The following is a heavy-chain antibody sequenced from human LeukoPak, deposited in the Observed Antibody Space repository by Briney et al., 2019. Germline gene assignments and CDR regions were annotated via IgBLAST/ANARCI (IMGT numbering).Heavy chain of an antibody. CDR3: AELGITMIGGV. V-gene: IGHV3-48*03. Sequence: GGPLRLSCAASGFSFSSYAMSWVRQAPGKGLEWVSYISSSGSTIYYADSVKGRFTISRDNAKNSLYLQMNSLRAEDTAVYYCAELGITMIGGVWGKGTTVTISS. CDR2: ISSSGSTI. D-gene: IGHD3-10*02. CDR1: GFSFSSYA. J-gene: IGHJ6*04.